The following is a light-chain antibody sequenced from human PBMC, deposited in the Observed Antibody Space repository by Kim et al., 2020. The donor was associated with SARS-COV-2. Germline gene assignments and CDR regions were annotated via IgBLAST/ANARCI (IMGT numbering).Light chain of an antibody. J-gene: IGKJ1*01. CDR2: GAS. V-gene: IGKV3-15*01. CDR1: QSVSSN. Sequence: VSPGERATRSRRTSQSVSSNLVWYQQEPGQAPRLLIYGASTRASDIPPRFSGSGSGTEFTLTISSLQSEDFAVYFCQQYNNWPRTFGQGTKVDIK. CDR3: QQYNNWPRT.